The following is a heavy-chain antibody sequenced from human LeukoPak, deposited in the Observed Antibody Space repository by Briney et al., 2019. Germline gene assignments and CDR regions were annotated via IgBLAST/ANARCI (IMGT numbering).Heavy chain of an antibody. V-gene: IGHV4-39*01. CDR1: GGSISSRSYY. J-gene: IGHJ4*02. Sequence: KASETLSLTCTVSGGSISSRSYYWGWIRQPPGKGLEWIGSIYYSGSTYYNPSLKSRVTISVDTSKNQFSLKLSPVTAADTAVYYCASTSRRLQPDYWGQGTLVTVSS. CDR3: ASTSRRLQPDY. CDR2: IYYSGST. D-gene: IGHD5-24*01.